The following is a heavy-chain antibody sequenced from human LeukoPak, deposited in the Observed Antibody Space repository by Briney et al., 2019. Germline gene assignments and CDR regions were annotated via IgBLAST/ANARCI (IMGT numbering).Heavy chain of an antibody. CDR1: GFTFSSYG. CDR2: ISGSGGST. D-gene: IGHD2-15*01. V-gene: IGHV3-23*01. Sequence: GGTLRLSCAASGFTFSSYGMSWVRQAPGEGLEWVSAISGSGGSTYYADSVKGRFTISRDNSKNTLYLQMNSLRAEDTAVYYCAKLAATRLSPFDYWGQGTLVTVSS. J-gene: IGHJ4*02. CDR3: AKLAATRLSPFDY.